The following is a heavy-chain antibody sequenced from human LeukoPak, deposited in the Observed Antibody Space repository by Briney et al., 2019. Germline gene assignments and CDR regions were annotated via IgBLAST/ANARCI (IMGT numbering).Heavy chain of an antibody. CDR2: IRLDGTNI. J-gene: IGHJ6*03. CDR1: GFTFSSYG. D-gene: IGHD4-23*01. V-gene: IGHV3-30*02. CDR3: ASDYGGNYYYFMDV. Sequence: GGSLRLSCAASGFTFSSYGMHWVRQAPGKGLEWVAFIRLDGTNIYYADSVKGRFTISRDNSKNTLYLQMNSLRPEDTAVYYCASDYGGNYYYFMDVWGKGTTVTISS.